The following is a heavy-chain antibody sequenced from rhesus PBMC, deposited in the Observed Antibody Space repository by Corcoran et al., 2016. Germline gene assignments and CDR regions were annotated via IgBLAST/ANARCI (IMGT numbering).Heavy chain of an antibody. CDR3: ATGGPNSPD. V-gene: IGHV4-173*01. CDR1: GGSISRHY. CDR2: RSGGGGIN. Sequence: QVQLQESGPGLVTPSETLSLPCAVSGGSISRHYWSWLRQSPGKGLEWIGRRSGGGGINEYNPSLKSRFTISTDTSKNQFSLKRRSVTAADTAVYFCATGGPNSPDWGQGVLVTGSS. J-gene: IGHJ4*01. D-gene: IGHD1-44*01.